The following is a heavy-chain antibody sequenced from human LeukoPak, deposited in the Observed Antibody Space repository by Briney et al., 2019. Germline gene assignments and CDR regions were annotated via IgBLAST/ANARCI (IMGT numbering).Heavy chain of an antibody. V-gene: IGHV1-8*01. Sequence: GASVKVSCKTSGYSFTSYDINWVRQAPGQGLEWMGWMNPNNGNTGYAQKFQGRVTMTRNTSLSTAYMELSSLRSEDTAVYYCARGRGFGESRPRVFDYWGQGTLVTVSS. D-gene: IGHD3-10*01. CDR3: ARGRGFGESRPRVFDY. J-gene: IGHJ4*02. CDR1: GYSFTSYD. CDR2: MNPNNGNT.